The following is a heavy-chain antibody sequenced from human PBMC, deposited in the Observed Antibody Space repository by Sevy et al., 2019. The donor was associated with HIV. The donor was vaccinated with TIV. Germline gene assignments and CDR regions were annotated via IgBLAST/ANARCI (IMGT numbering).Heavy chain of an antibody. D-gene: IGHD6-13*01. J-gene: IGHJ4*02. CDR3: TRWKAAQSIFDY. V-gene: IGHV3-49*04. CDR2: LKSDVYGGTV. Sequence: GGSLRLSCTASGLTFGDYCMSWVRQAPGKGLEWVAFLKSDVYGGTVDHAASVRGRFVISRDDSKTIAYLQMNDLKTEATGVYYCTRWKAAQSIFDYWGQGALVTVSS. CDR1: GLTFGDYC.